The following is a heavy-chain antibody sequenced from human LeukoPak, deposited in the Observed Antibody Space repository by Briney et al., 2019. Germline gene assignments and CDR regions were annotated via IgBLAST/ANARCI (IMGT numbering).Heavy chain of an antibody. Sequence: GGSLRLSCAASGFTFDDYAMHWVRQAPGKGLEGVSLISWDGGSTYYADSVKGRFTISRDNSKNSLYLHMNSLRAEDTALYYCAKDMTRWELLDAFDIWGQGTMVTVSS. D-gene: IGHD1-26*01. CDR2: ISWDGGST. CDR3: AKDMTRWELLDAFDI. J-gene: IGHJ3*02. V-gene: IGHV3-43D*03. CDR1: GFTFDDYA.